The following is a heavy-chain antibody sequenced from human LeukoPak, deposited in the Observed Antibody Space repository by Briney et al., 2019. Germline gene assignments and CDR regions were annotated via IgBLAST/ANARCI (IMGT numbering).Heavy chain of an antibody. CDR3: ARTLGYCSGGSCYPDAFDI. J-gene: IGHJ3*02. V-gene: IGHV3-74*01. D-gene: IGHD2-15*01. CDR1: GYTFTSYY. Sequence: GASVKVSCKASGYTFTSYYMHWVRQAPGKGLVWVSRINSDGGRTSYADSVKGRFTISRDNAKNSLYLQMNSLRAEDTAVYYCARTLGYCSGGSCYPDAFDIWGQGTMVTVSS. CDR2: INSDGGRT.